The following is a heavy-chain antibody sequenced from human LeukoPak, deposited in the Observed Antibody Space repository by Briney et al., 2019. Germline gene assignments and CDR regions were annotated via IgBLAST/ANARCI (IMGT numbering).Heavy chain of an antibody. CDR2: IRSKAYGGTT. Sequence: GGSLRLSCTASGFTFGDFALSWVRQAPGKGLEWGGFIRSKAYGGTTGYAASVKGRFTISRDDSKSIASLQMNSLKTEDTAVYYCTRVPGGSYYRLDIWGQGTMVTVSS. J-gene: IGHJ3*02. V-gene: IGHV3-49*04. D-gene: IGHD1-26*01. CDR3: TRVPGGSYYRLDI. CDR1: GFTFGDFA.